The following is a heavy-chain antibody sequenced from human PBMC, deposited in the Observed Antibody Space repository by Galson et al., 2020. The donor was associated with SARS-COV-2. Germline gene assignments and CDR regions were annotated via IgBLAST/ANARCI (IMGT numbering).Heavy chain of an antibody. CDR2: ISSSGSTI. CDR3: ARGAYSSGWSLTRHFDY. Sequence: GGSLRLSCAASGFTFSSYEMNWVRQAPGKGLEWVSYISSSGSTIYYADSVKGRFTISRDNAKNSLYLQMNSLRAEDTAVYYCARGAYSSGWSLTRHFDYWGQGTLVTVSS. D-gene: IGHD6-19*01. CDR1: GFTFSSYE. J-gene: IGHJ4*02. V-gene: IGHV3-48*03.